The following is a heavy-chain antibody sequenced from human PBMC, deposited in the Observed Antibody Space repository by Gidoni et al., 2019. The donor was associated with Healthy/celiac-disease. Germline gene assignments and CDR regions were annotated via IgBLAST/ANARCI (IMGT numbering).Heavy chain of an antibody. CDR1: GFTFRSYA. CDR2: ISGSGGST. Sequence: EVQLLESGGGWVQPGGSLRLSCAASGFTFRSYAIAWVRQAPGKGLEWVSAISGSGGSTYYADSVKGRFTISRDNSKNTLYLQMNSLRAEDTAVYYCAKHLRYFDWLLHYYYYMDVWGKGTTVTVSS. V-gene: IGHV3-23*01. D-gene: IGHD3-9*01. J-gene: IGHJ6*03. CDR3: AKHLRYFDWLLHYYYYMDV.